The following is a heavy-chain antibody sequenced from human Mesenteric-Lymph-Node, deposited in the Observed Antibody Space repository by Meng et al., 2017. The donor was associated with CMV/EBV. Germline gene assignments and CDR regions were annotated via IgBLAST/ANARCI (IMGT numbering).Heavy chain of an antibody. D-gene: IGHD3-10*01. J-gene: IGHJ3*01. CDR2: ASFDGSNR. Sequence: GESLKISCTASGFTFTSYGMHWVRQTPDKRLEWVAVASFDGSNRYYADSVKGRFTISRDNAKDSLYLQANNLRAEDTALYYCVRDRGVAGVFDVWGHGTMVTVSS. CDR1: GFTFTSYG. V-gene: IGHV3-30-3*01. CDR3: VRDRGVAGVFDV.